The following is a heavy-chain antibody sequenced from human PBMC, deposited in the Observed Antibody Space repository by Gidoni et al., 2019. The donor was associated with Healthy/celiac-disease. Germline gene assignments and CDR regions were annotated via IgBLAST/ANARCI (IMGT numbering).Heavy chain of an antibody. CDR3: AKGPTIPGGWFDP. CDR2: ISGSGGST. V-gene: IGHV3-23*01. J-gene: IGHJ5*02. D-gene: IGHD3-16*01. Sequence: EVQLLESGGGLVQPGGSLRRSCAASGFTFSSYAMSWVRQAPGKGLEWVSAISGSGGSTYDEDAVKGRFTISRDNSKNTLYLQMNSLRAEDTAVYYCAKGPTIPGGWFDPWGQGTLVTVSS. CDR1: GFTFSSYA.